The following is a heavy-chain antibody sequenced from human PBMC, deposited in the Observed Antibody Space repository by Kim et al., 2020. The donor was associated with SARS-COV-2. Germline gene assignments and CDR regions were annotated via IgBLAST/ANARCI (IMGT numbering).Heavy chain of an antibody. CDR3: ARDLSVPMVRGIIITSACWFDP. D-gene: IGHD3-10*01. CDR2: INPSGGST. V-gene: IGHV1-46*01. J-gene: IGHJ5*02. Sequence: ASVKVSCKASGYTFTSYYMHWVRQAPGQGLEWMGIINPSGGSTSYAQKFQGRVTMTRDTSTSTVYMELSSLRSEDTAVYYCARDLSVPMVRGIIITSACWFDPWGQGALVTVSS. CDR1: GYTFTSYY.